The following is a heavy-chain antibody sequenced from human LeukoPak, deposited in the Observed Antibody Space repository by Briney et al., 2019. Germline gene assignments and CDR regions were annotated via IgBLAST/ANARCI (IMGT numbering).Heavy chain of an antibody. Sequence: GASVKVSCKASGYTFTGYYMRWVRQAPGQGLEWMGWINPNSGGTNYAQKFQSRVTMTRDTSISTAYMELSRLRSDDTAVYYCARGAGELIYYYYYMDVWGKGTTVTVSS. CDR1: GYTFTGYY. V-gene: IGHV1-2*02. CDR3: ARGAGELIYYYYYMDV. CDR2: INPNSGGT. D-gene: IGHD3-10*01. J-gene: IGHJ6*03.